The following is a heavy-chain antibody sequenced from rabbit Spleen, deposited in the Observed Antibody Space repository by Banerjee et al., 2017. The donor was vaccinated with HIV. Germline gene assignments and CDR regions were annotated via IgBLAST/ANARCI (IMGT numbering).Heavy chain of an antibody. CDR3: VREVAAKFSL. CDR2: IEPIFGNT. D-gene: IGHD4-1*01. Sequence: QEQLVESGGGLVQPGGSLKLSCKASGFDFSNYGVTWVRQAPGKGLEWIGYIEPIFGNTYYASWVNGRFSISRENTQNTVSLQMNSLTAADTATYFCVREVAAKFSLWGPGTLVTVS. J-gene: IGHJ4*01. CDR1: GFDFSNYG. V-gene: IGHV1S47*01.